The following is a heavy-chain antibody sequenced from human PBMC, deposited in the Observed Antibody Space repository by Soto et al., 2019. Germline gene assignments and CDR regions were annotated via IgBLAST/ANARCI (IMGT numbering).Heavy chain of an antibody. Sequence: GGSLRLSCAASEFTFSTYAMSWVRQAPGKGLEWISGINSGGSTYYADSVKGRFTISRDNSKNTLYLQMNSLRAEDTAVYSCAKDHGDYAFDYWGQGTLVTVSS. CDR2: INSGGST. CDR1: EFTFSTYA. V-gene: IGHV3-23*01. D-gene: IGHD4-17*01. CDR3: AKDHGDYAFDY. J-gene: IGHJ4*02.